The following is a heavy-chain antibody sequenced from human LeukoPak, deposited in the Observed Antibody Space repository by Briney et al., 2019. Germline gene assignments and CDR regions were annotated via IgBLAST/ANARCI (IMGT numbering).Heavy chain of an antibody. J-gene: IGHJ4*02. CDR3: VTIDFGGY. Sequence: GGSLRLSCSASGFTFSSYAMYWVRQAPGKGLEYVSAIGSNGGDTYYADSVKGRFTISRDNSRNTLFLQMSSLRAEDTAVYYCVTIDFGGYWGQGVLVTVSS. V-gene: IGHV3-64D*09. D-gene: IGHD4-17*01. CDR2: IGSNGGDT. CDR1: GFTFSSYA.